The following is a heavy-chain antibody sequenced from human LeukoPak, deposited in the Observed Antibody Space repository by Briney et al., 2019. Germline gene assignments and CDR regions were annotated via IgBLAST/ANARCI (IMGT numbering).Heavy chain of an antibody. D-gene: IGHD3-10*01. CDR1: GYTFTSYG. CDR2: ISAYNGNT. Sequence: GASVKVSCKASGYTFTSYGISWVRRAPGQGLEWMGWISAYNGNTNYAQKLQGRVTMTTDTSTSTAYMELRSLRSDDTAVYYCARWRLWFGEEGHDWFDPWGQGTLVTVSS. CDR3: ARWRLWFGEEGHDWFDP. V-gene: IGHV1-18*01. J-gene: IGHJ5*02.